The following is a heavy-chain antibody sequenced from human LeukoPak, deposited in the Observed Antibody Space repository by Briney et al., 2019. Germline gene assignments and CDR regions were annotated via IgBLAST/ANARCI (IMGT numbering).Heavy chain of an antibody. CDR3: AKGASPDYYGSGRFDF. V-gene: IGHV3-23*01. D-gene: IGHD3-10*01. Sequence: HAGGSLRLSCAASGFTFSNYVMSWVRQAPEKGLQWVSSSSGSGGSTYYADSVKGRFTISRDSSKKTVYLQMNSLRDEDTAVYFRAKGASPDYYGSGRFDFWGQGILVTVSS. J-gene: IGHJ5*01. CDR2: SSGSGGST. CDR1: GFTFSNYV.